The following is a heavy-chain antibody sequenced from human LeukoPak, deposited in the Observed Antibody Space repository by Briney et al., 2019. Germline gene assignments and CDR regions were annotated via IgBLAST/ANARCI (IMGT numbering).Heavy chain of an antibody. J-gene: IGHJ4*02. CDR3: AKAGRITMIVVVPPFDY. V-gene: IGHV3-7*03. Sequence: PGGSLRLSCAASGFTFSSYWMSWVRQAPGKGLEWVANIKQDGSEKYYVDSVKGRFTISRDNSKNTLYLQMNSLRAEDTAVYYCAKAGRITMIVVVPPFDYWGQGTLVTVSS. CDR2: IKQDGSEK. CDR1: GFTFSSYW. D-gene: IGHD3-22*01.